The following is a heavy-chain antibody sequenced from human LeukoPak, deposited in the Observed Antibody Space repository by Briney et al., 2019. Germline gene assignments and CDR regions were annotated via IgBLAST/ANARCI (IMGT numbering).Heavy chain of an antibody. CDR3: ARRPTIAAAGLDY. D-gene: IGHD6-13*01. Sequence: SETLSLTCTVSGGSISSSSYYWGWIRQPPGKGLEWIGSIYYSGSTYYNPSLKSRVTISVDTSKNQFSLKLSSVTAADTAVYYCARRPTIAAAGLDYWGQGTLVTVSS. CDR2: IYYSGST. CDR1: GGSISSSSYY. V-gene: IGHV4-39*01. J-gene: IGHJ4*02.